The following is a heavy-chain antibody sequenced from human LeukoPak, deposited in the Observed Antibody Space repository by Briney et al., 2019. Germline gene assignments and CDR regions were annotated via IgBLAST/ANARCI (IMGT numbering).Heavy chain of an antibody. V-gene: IGHV3-21*01. CDR2: ISSSSYI. J-gene: IGHJ3*02. CDR3: ARDHAGLDAFDI. CDR1: GFTFSSYS. Sequence: PGGSLRLSCAASGFTFSSYSMNWVRQAPGKGLEWVSSISSSSYIYYADSVKGRFTISRDNAKNSLYLQMNSLRAEDTAVYYCARDHAGLDAFDIWGQGTMVTVSS. D-gene: IGHD3/OR15-3a*01.